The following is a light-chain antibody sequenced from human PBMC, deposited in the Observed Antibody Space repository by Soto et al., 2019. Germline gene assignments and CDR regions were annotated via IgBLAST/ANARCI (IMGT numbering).Light chain of an antibody. CDR2: GAS. Sequence: EIVMTQSPATLSVSPGERATLSCRASQSVSSNLAWYQQKPGQAPRLLIYGASTRATGIPARFSGSGSGTEFPLTISSLQSEDFAVYSCQQYNNWHPERTLGQGTTV. CDR1: QSVSSN. J-gene: IGKJ1*01. V-gene: IGKV3-15*01. CDR3: QQYNNWHPERT.